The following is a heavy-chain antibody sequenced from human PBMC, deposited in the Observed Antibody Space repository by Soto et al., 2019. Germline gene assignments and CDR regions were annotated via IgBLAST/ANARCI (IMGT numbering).Heavy chain of an antibody. J-gene: IGHJ3*01. Sequence: EVQLLESGGGLVRPGGSLRLSCAASGFTFYNYAMNWVRQAPGKGLEWVSTISGGGDGTYYAASVKGRFTISRDNSRNTVYLQMNSLRAEDTAVYYCAKKGLGSLATYCTTGDCHYAFDVWGQGTLVTVSS. V-gene: IGHV3-23*01. CDR2: ISGGGDGT. D-gene: IGHD2-8*01. CDR1: GFTFYNYA. CDR3: AKKGLGSLATYCTTGDCHYAFDV.